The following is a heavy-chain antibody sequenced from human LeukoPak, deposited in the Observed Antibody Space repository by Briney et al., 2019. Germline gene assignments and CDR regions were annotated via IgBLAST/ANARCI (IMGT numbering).Heavy chain of an antibody. D-gene: IGHD3-3*01. Sequence: GGSLRLSCAASGFTFSSYSMNWVRQAPGKGLEWVSSISSSSSYIYYADSVKGRFTISRGNAKNSLYLQMNSLRAEDTAVYYCAGDFYDFWSGYYSSWGQGTLVTVSS. CDR1: GFTFSSYS. V-gene: IGHV3-21*01. CDR2: ISSSSSYI. J-gene: IGHJ4*02. CDR3: AGDFYDFWSGYYSS.